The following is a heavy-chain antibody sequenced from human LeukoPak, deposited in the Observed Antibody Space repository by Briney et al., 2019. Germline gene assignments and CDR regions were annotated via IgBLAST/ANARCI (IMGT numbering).Heavy chain of an antibody. Sequence: SETLSLTCTVSGGSISSYYWSWIRQPPGKGLEWIGYIYYSGSTNYNPSLKSRVTISVDTSKNQFSLKLSSVTAADTAVYYCASLNTTGIFDYWGQGTLVTVSS. CDR2: IYYSGST. CDR1: GGSISSYY. CDR3: ASLNTTGIFDY. D-gene: IGHD4-17*01. J-gene: IGHJ4*02. V-gene: IGHV4-59*12.